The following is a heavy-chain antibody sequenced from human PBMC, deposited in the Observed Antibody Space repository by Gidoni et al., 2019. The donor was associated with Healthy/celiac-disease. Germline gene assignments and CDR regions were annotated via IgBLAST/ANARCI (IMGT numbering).Heavy chain of an antibody. D-gene: IGHD3-10*01. Sequence: GFTFSSYGMHWVRQAPGKGLEWVAVIWYDGSNKYYADSVKGRFTISRDNSKNTLYLQMIRLRAEDTAVYYCARDLEYYGSGIGYWGQGTLVTVSS. V-gene: IGHV3-33*01. CDR3: ARDLEYYGSGIGY. CDR1: GFTFSSYG. J-gene: IGHJ4*02. CDR2: IWYDGSNK.